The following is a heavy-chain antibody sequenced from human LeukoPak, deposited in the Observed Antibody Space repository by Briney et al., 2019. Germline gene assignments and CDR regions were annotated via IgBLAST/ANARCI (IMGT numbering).Heavy chain of an antibody. D-gene: IGHD6-13*01. Sequence: GRSLRLSCAASGFTFSTYSMNWVRQAPGKGLEWISYISSTGTAMFYADSVKGRFTISRDNAKNSLYLQMSSLRAEDTAVYYCAREPAAAGRNWFGPWGQGTLVTVSS. CDR2: ISSTGTAM. J-gene: IGHJ5*02. V-gene: IGHV3-48*01. CDR3: AREPAAAGRNWFGP. CDR1: GFTFSTYS.